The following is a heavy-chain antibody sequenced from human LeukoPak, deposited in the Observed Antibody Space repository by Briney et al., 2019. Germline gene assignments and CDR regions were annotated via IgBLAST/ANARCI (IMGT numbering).Heavy chain of an antibody. CDR1: GGSFSGYY. CDR2: INHSGST. D-gene: IGHD5-12*01. V-gene: IGHV4-34*01. Sequence: PSETLSLTCAVYGGSFSGYYWSWIRQPPGKGLEWIGEINHSGSTNYNPSLKSRVTISVDTSKNQFSLKLSSVTAADTAVYYCARLSGYDSPAFDYWGQGTLVTVSS. CDR3: ARLSGYDSPAFDY. J-gene: IGHJ4*02.